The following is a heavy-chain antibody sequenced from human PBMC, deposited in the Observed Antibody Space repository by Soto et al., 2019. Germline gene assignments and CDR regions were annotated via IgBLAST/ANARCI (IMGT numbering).Heavy chain of an antibody. CDR1: GGSISSGDYY. CDR2: IYYSGST. D-gene: IGHD3-22*01. CDR3: ARVWYDSSGYNDY. Sequence: SETLSLTCTVSGGSISSGDYYWSWIRQPPGKGLEWIGYIYYSGSTYYNPSLKSRVTISVDTSKNQFSLKLSSVTAADTAVYYCARVWYDSSGYNDYWGQGTLVTVSS. V-gene: IGHV4-30-4*01. J-gene: IGHJ4*02.